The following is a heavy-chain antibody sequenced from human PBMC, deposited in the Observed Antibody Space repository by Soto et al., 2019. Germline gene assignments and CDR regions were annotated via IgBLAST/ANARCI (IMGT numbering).Heavy chain of an antibody. D-gene: IGHD6-6*01. CDR3: ARDRVRYSSSPYGMDV. Sequence: ASVKVSCKASGYTFTGYYMHWVRQAPGQGLEWMGWINPNSGGTNYAQKFQGWVTMTRDTSISTAYMELSRLRSDDTAVYYCARDRVRYSSSPYGMDVWGQGTTVTVSS. V-gene: IGHV1-2*04. J-gene: IGHJ6*02. CDR2: INPNSGGT. CDR1: GYTFTGYY.